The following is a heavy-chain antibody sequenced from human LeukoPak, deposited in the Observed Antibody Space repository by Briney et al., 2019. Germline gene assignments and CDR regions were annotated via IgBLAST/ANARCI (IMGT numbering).Heavy chain of an antibody. D-gene: IGHD6-6*01. J-gene: IGHJ4*02. CDR2: ISGSGDNT. V-gene: IGHV3-23*01. Sequence: GGSLRLSCAASGIAFRSFTMHWVRQVPGKGLEWVSVISGSGDNTYYADSVKGRFTISRDNSKNMLYLQMNSLRAEDTAVYYCAKWKYSNSGIDDYWGQGILVTVSS. CDR1: GIAFRSFT. CDR3: AKWKYSNSGIDDY.